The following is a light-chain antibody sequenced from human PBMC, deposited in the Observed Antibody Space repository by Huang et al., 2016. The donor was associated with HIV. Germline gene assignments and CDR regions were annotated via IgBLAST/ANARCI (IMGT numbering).Light chain of an antibody. V-gene: IGKV1-9*01. CDR3: QQLKTYPIT. CDR2: AAS. Sequence: TQLTQSPSSLSASVGDRVTITCRASQGIGRYLGWYQQKPGKAPKLLIYAASTLQRGVPSRFSGSGSGTDFTLTIGSLQPEDFATYYCQQLKTYPITFGPGTQVDIK. CDR1: QGIGRY. J-gene: IGKJ3*01.